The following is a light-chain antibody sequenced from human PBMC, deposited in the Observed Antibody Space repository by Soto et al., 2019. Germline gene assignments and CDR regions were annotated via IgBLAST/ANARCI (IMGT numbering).Light chain of an antibody. CDR2: DAA. J-gene: IGKJ3*01. V-gene: IGKV3-20*01. CDR3: QQYGNSPT. CDR1: QSVSSH. Sequence: IVLTQSPGTLSLSPGERATLSCRASQSVSSHLAWYQQKPGQPLSLLIYDAANRAAGIPDRFSGSGSGTDFTLTISRLEPEDVAVYYCQQYGNSPTFGPGTTVHIK.